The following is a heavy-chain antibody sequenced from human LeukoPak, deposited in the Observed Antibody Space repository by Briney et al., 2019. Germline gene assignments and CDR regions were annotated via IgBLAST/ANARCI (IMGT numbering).Heavy chain of an antibody. D-gene: IGHD4-23*01. Sequence: GGSLRLSCAASGFTFSSYGMHWVRQAPGKGLEWVAVISYDGSNKYYADSVKGRFTISRDNSKNTLYLQMNSLRAEDTAVYYCARDLSWVEGNPLRYWGQGTLVTVSS. CDR1: GFTFSSYG. CDR3: ARDLSWVEGNPLRY. V-gene: IGHV3-30*03. J-gene: IGHJ4*02. CDR2: ISYDGSNK.